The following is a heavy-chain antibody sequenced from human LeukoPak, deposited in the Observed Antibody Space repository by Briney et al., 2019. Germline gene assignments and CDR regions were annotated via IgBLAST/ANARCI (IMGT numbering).Heavy chain of an antibody. J-gene: IGHJ4*02. CDR1: GGSFSGYY. D-gene: IGHD6-13*01. Sequence: SETLSLTCAVYGGSFSGYYWSWIRQPPGKGLEWIGEINHSGSTNYNPSLKSRVTISVDTSKNQFSLKLSSVTAADTAVYHCARGSAAGDFDYWGQGTLVTVSS. CDR2: INHSGST. CDR3: ARGSAAGDFDY. V-gene: IGHV4-34*01.